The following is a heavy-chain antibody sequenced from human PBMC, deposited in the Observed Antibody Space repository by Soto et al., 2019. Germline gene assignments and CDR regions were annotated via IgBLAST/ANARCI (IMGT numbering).Heavy chain of an antibody. D-gene: IGHD2-21*02. CDR3: AREGGGDEYYYYCMYV. CDR1: GFTFSSYG. CDR2: IWYDGSNK. J-gene: IGHJ6*02. V-gene: IGHV3-33*01. Sequence: QVQLVESGGGVVQPGRSLRLSCAASGFTFSSYGMHWVRQAPGKGLEWVAVIWYDGSNKYYADSVKGRFTISRDNSKNTLYLQMNSLRAEDTAVYYCAREGGGDEYYYYCMYVWGQGTTVTVSS.